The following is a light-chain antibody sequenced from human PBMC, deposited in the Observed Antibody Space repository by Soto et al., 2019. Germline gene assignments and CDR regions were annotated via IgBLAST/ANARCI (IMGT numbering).Light chain of an antibody. V-gene: IGKV3-20*01. J-gene: IGKJ1*01. CDR3: QQYGSSRWT. CDR2: GAS. CDR1: QSVSSSY. Sequence: EIVLTQSPGTLSLSPGERATLSCRASQSVSSSYLAWYQQKPGQAPRLLIYGASNRPTGIPDRFSGSGSGTDFPLTISRLEREDFAVYYCQQYGSSRWTFGQGTKLEIK.